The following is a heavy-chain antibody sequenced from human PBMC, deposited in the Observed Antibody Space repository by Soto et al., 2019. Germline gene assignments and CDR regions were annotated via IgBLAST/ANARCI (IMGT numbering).Heavy chain of an antibody. Sequence: GGSLRLSCAASGFTFSSYAMHWVRQAPGKGLEWVAVISYDGSNKYYADSVKGRFTISRDNSKNTLYLQMNSLRAEDTAVYYGAREAGDVSSSAIPYYYYYGMDVWGQGTTVTVSS. CDR1: GFTFSSYA. J-gene: IGHJ6*02. CDR2: ISYDGSNK. V-gene: IGHV3-30-3*01. D-gene: IGHD6-6*01. CDR3: AREAGDVSSSAIPYYYYYGMDV.